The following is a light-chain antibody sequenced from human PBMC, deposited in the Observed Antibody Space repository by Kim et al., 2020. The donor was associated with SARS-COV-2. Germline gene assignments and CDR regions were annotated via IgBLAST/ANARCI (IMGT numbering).Light chain of an antibody. CDR2: DAS. J-gene: IGKJ3*01. V-gene: IGKV1-33*01. Sequence: DIQMTQSPSSLSASVGDRVTITCQASQDIRNYLNWYQQKPGKAPKLLIYDASNLETGVPSRFSGSGSGTDFTFTISSLQPEDIATYYCQKYDNLLQRVTFGPGTKVDIK. CDR3: QKYDNLLQRVT. CDR1: QDIRNY.